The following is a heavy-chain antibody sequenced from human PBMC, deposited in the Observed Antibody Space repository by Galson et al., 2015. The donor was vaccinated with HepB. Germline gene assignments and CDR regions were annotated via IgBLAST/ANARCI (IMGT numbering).Heavy chain of an antibody. V-gene: IGHV3-20*04. D-gene: IGHD3-22*01. CDR1: GFTFDDYG. J-gene: IGHJ4*02. Sequence: SLRLSCAASGFTFDDYGMSWVRQAPGKGLEWVSGINWNGGSTGYADSVKGRFTISRDNAKNSLYLQMNSLRAEDTALYYCARDYYDSSGYYYFDYWGQGTLVTVSS. CDR2: INWNGGST. CDR3: ARDYYDSSGYYYFDY.